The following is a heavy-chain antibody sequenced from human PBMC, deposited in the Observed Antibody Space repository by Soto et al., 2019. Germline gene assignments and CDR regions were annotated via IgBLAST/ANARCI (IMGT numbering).Heavy chain of an antibody. V-gene: IGHV1-69*02. CDR1: GGTFSSYT. D-gene: IGHD3-16*01. Sequence: QVQLVQSGAEVKKPGSSVKVSCKASGGTFSSYTISWVRQAPGQGLEWMGRIIPILGIANYAQKFQGRGTMTAXXSXSXXYMVLSTLRSEDMAGYYCASVRPGRLLRDGGGHSYWGQGTVVTVS. CDR2: IIPILGIA. CDR3: ASVRPGRLLRDGGGHSY. J-gene: IGHJ4*02.